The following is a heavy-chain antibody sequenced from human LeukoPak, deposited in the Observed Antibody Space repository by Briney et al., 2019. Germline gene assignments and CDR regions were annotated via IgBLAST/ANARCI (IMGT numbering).Heavy chain of an antibody. CDR3: ARYDYDSSGYYYFDY. CDR1: GYRFTSYW. V-gene: IGHV5-51*01. CDR2: IYPGDSDT. J-gene: IGHJ4*02. Sequence: GESLKISCKTSGYRFTSYWIGWVRRMPGKGLEWMGIIYPGDSDTRYSPSFQGQVTIPADRSITTAYLLWSSLKASDTAMYYCARYDYDSSGYYYFDYWGQGTQVTVSS. D-gene: IGHD3-22*01.